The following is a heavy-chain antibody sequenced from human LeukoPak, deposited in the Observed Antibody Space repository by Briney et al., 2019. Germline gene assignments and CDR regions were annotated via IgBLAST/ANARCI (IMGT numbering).Heavy chain of an antibody. D-gene: IGHD1-26*01. CDR3: ARVLGRGISGSYDWFDP. CDR2: IIPIFGTA. V-gene: IGHV1-69*05. Sequence: GASVKVSCKASGGTFSSYAINWVRQAPGQGLKWMGGIIPIFGTANYAQKLQGRVTMTTDTSTSTAYMELRSLRSDDTAVYYCARVLGRGISGSYDWFDPWGQGTLVTVSS. J-gene: IGHJ5*02. CDR1: GGTFSSYA.